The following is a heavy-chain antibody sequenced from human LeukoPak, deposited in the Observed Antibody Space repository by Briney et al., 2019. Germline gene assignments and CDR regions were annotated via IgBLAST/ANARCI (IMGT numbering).Heavy chain of an antibody. D-gene: IGHD3-10*01. CDR1: RFTFSNAW. V-gene: IGHV3-15*01. CDR2: IKGKTDGGTI. Sequence: GGSLRLSCAASRFTFSNAWMSWVRQAPGKGLEWVGRIKGKTDGGTIDYAAPVKGRFIISRGDSRNTLWLQMNSLKIEDTAVYYCTTDYSGGYWGQGSLVTVSS. J-gene: IGHJ4*02. CDR3: TTDYSGGY.